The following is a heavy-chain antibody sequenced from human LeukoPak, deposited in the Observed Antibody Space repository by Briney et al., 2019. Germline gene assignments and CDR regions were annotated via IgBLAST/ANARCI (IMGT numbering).Heavy chain of an antibody. CDR1: GLTFSRYW. Sequence: GGSLRLSCEASGLTFSRYWMHWVRQPPGGGLVWVSRINPDGSTTKYADSVKGRFTISRDNAKNTLYLQMNSLGVEDTATYHCATGAGSGSNRPPDVFDIWGQGALVTVSS. V-gene: IGHV3-74*01. D-gene: IGHD2-15*01. J-gene: IGHJ3*02. CDR3: ATGAGSGSNRPPDVFDI. CDR2: INPDGSTT.